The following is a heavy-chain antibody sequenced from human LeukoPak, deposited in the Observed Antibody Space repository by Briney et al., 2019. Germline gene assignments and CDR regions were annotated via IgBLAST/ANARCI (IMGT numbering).Heavy chain of an antibody. CDR2: IYYSGST. V-gene: IGHV4-59*08. J-gene: IGHJ3*02. Sequence: SETLSLTCTVSGGSISSYYWSWIRQPPGKGLEWIGYIYYSGSTNYNPSLKSRVNISVDTTKNQFSRKLSSVTSADPAVHYCGRRSPRGAFDIWGQGTMVTVSS. D-gene: IGHD1-26*01. CDR3: GRRSPRGAFDI. CDR1: GGSISSYY.